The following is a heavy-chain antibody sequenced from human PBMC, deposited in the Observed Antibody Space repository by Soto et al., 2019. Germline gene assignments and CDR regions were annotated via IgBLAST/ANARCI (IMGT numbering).Heavy chain of an antibody. J-gene: IGHJ4*02. CDR3: VRHIHSGGWPEFDY. V-gene: IGHV5-51*01. CDR1: GYSFTGYW. Sequence: GESLKISCKGSGYSFTGYWIGWVRQIPGKGLEWMGTIYPSDSDTKYSPSFQGQVTISADKSISTAYLQWSSLKASDTAIYYCVRHIHSGGWPEFDYWGQGTLVTVSS. D-gene: IGHD6-19*01. CDR2: IYPSDSDT.